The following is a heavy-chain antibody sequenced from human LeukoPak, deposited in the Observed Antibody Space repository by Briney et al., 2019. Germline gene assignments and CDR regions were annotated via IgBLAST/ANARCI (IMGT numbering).Heavy chain of an antibody. CDR2: IIPIFGTA. CDR3: ARVSSSSSNYYYYMDV. V-gene: IGHV1-69*05. J-gene: IGHJ6*03. Sequence: SVKVSCKASGGTFSSYAISWVRQAPGQGLKWMGRIIPIFGTANYAQKFQGRVTITTDESTSTAYMELSSLRSEDTAVYYCARVSSSSSNYYYYMDVWGKGTTVTVSS. CDR1: GGTFSSYA. D-gene: IGHD6-6*01.